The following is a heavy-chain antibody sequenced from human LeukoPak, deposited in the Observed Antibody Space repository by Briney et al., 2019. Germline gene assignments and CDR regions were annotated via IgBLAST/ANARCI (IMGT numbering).Heavy chain of an antibody. CDR1: GGTFSSYT. CDR3: ARFGDYRKAPTDY. D-gene: IGHD4-17*01. J-gene: IGHJ4*02. CDR2: IIPILGIA. Sequence: SVKVSCKASGGTFSSYTISWVRQAPGQGLEWMGRIIPILGIANYAQKFQGRVTMTRNTSISTAYMELSSLRSEDTAVYYCARFGDYRKAPTDYWGQGTLVTVSS. V-gene: IGHV1-69*02.